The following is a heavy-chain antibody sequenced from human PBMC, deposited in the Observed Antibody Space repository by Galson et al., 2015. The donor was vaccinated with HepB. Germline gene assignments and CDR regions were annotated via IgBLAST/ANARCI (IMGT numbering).Heavy chain of an antibody. J-gene: IGHJ5*01. Sequence: SETLSLTCNVSGESLNNAKYHWTWIRLPPRGGLEWIGSIDSNGETYYNPSVESRVTLSALMSQTKGQFSLNLKSVTAADMAVYYCARSYFFGSRTFFNQNLHSWFDPWGQGILVVVSS. V-gene: IGHV4-39*01. D-gene: IGHD3-10*01. CDR3: ARSYFFGSRTFFNQNLHSWFDP. CDR2: IDSNGET. CDR1: GESLNNAKYH.